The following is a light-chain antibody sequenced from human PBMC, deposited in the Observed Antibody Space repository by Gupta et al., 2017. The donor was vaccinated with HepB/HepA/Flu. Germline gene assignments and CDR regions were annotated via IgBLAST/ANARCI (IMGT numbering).Light chain of an antibody. J-gene: IGLJ2*01. CDR3: QVWDSSTYVV. V-gene: IGLV3-1*01. CDR1: KLGDKY. Sequence: SYELPQPPSVSVSPGQTASITCSRDKLGDKYACWFQQKPGQSPVLVIYQDNKPPSGGPERFLGSNSGNTATLTISGAQAMDEADYYWQVWDSSTYVVFGGGTKLTRL. CDR2: QDN.